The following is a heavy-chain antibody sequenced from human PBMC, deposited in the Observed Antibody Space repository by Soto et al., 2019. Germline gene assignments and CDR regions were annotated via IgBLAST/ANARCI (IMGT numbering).Heavy chain of an antibody. Sequence: GGSLRLSCAASGFSFSDYSVNWVRQAPGKGLEWASSIRSSTSYIYYADSVKGRFTISRDNAKNSLYLQMNSLRAEDTAVYFCARMSIVGRRDYYYGMDVWGQGTTVTV. D-gene: IGHD6-6*01. CDR1: GFSFSDYS. CDR3: ARMSIVGRRDYYYGMDV. V-gene: IGHV3-21*01. J-gene: IGHJ6*02. CDR2: IRSSTSYI.